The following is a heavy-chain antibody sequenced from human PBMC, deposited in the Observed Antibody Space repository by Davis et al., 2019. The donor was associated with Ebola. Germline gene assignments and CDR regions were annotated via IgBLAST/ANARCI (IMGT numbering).Heavy chain of an antibody. CDR1: GGTFSSYA. D-gene: IGHD2/OR15-2a*01. V-gene: IGHV1-69*04. CDR2: IIPILGIA. Sequence: AASVKVSCKASGGTFSSYAISWVRQAPGQGLEWMGRIIPILGIANYAQKFQGRVTITADKSTSTAYMDLSSLRSEDTAVYYCAREDDYLTPTFGYWGQGTLVTVSS. J-gene: IGHJ4*02. CDR3: AREDDYLTPTFGY.